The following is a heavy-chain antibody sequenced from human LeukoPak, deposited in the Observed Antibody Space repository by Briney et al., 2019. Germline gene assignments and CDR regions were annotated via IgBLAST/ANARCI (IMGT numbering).Heavy chain of an antibody. Sequence: PGGSLRLSCAASGFSFSSYSMNWVRQAPGKGLEWISYISSSSSIIYYTDSVKGRFTISRDNAKNSLYLQMNSLRAEDTAVYYCAKNQYSGSYCGWFDPWGQGTLVTVSS. CDR3: AKNQYSGSYCGWFDP. CDR1: GFSFSSYS. J-gene: IGHJ5*02. D-gene: IGHD1-26*01. V-gene: IGHV3-48*04. CDR2: ISSSSSII.